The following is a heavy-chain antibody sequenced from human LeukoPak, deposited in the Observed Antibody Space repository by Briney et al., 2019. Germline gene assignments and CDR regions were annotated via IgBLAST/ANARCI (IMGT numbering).Heavy chain of an antibody. Sequence: PSETLSLTCTVSGGSISSGDYYWSWIRQPPGKGLEWIGDIYYSGSTYYNPSLKSRVTISVDTPKNQFSLKLSSVTAADTAVYYCARRNYYDSGGYQYYFDYWGQGTLVTVSS. V-gene: IGHV4-30-4*01. D-gene: IGHD3-22*01. J-gene: IGHJ4*02. CDR2: IYYSGST. CDR3: ARRNYYDSGGYQYYFDY. CDR1: GGSISSGDYY.